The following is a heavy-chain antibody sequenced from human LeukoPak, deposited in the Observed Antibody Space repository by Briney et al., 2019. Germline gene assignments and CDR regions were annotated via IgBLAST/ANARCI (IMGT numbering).Heavy chain of an antibody. Sequence: GVPLRLSCAASGFTFDDYGVGWARQAPGKGMDWVTCINWNGGSTGYADSVKGRFTISRDNAKNSLYLQMNSLRAEDTALYYCARVAYCGGDCYSNYFDYWGQGTLVTVSS. CDR3: ARVAYCGGDCYSNYFDY. V-gene: IGHV3-20*04. J-gene: IGHJ4*02. CDR1: GFTFDDYG. CDR2: INWNGGST. D-gene: IGHD2-21*02.